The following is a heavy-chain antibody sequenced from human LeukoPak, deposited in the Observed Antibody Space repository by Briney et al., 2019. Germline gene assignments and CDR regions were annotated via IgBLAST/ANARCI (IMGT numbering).Heavy chain of an antibody. J-gene: IGHJ4*02. CDR1: GGXISSYY. Sequence: SETLSLTCTVSGGXISSYYRNWIRQPPGKGREWIGYIYYSGSTNYNPSLKSRVTISVDTSKNQFSLKLSSVTAADTAVYYCARGADSSGYYSIFYFDYWGQGTLVTVSS. CDR3: ARGADSSGYYSIFYFDY. CDR2: IYYSGST. D-gene: IGHD3-22*01. V-gene: IGHV4-59*01.